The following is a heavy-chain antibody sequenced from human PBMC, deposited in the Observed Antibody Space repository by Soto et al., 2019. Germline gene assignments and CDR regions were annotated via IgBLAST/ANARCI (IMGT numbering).Heavy chain of an antibody. J-gene: IGHJ4*02. CDR3: ARGIVVVVAATPAYYFDY. V-gene: IGHV1-69*06. D-gene: IGHD2-15*01. CDR1: GGTFSSHA. Sequence: QVQLVQSGAEVKKPGSSVKVSCKASGGTFSSHAISWVRQAPGQGLEWMGGIIPIFGTANYAQKFQGRVTITADKSTSTAYMELSSLRSEDTAVYYCARGIVVVVAATPAYYFDYWGQGTLVTVSS. CDR2: IIPIFGTA.